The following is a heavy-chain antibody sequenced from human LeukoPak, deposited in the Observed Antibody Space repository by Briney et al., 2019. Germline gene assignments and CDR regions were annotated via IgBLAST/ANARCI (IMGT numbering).Heavy chain of an antibody. CDR2: ISSSSSYI. Sequence: GGSLRLSCAASGFTFSSYSMNWVRQAPGKGLEWVSSISSSSSYIYYADSVKGRFTISRDNAKNSLYLQMNSLRAEDTAVYYCARDTEEQWPSDAFDIWGQGTMVTVSS. CDR1: GFTFSSYS. V-gene: IGHV3-21*01. D-gene: IGHD6-19*01. CDR3: ARDTEEQWPSDAFDI. J-gene: IGHJ3*02.